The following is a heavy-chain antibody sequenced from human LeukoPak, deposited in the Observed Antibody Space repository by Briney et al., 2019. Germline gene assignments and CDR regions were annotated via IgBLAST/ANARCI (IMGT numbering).Heavy chain of an antibody. Sequence: GGSLRLSCAASGFTFNIYTMYWVRQAPGEGLEWVAVISRDGTLQYYADSVKGRLTISRDNSQSTLYLHMNSLSTEDTALYYCARAVPAPGTPENAFDIWGQGTMVTVSS. V-gene: IGHV3-30*04. D-gene: IGHD6-13*01. J-gene: IGHJ3*02. CDR3: ARAVPAPGTPENAFDI. CDR2: ISRDGTLQ. CDR1: GFTFNIYT.